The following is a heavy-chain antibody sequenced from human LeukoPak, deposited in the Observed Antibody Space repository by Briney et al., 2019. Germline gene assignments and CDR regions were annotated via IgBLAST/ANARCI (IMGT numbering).Heavy chain of an antibody. Sequence: SETLSLSCTASGGSISSSSYYWGWIRQPPGKGLEWIGSIYYSGSTYYNPSLKSLVTISVDTSKNQFSLKLSSVTAADTAVYYCARLELDGYNWYYWGQGTLVTVSS. CDR2: IYYSGST. J-gene: IGHJ4*02. D-gene: IGHD5-24*01. CDR1: GGSISSSSYY. V-gene: IGHV4-39*01. CDR3: ARLELDGYNWYY.